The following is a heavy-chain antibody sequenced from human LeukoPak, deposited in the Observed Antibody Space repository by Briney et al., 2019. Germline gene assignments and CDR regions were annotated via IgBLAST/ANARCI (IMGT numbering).Heavy chain of an antibody. J-gene: IGHJ4*02. CDR3: ARGQWELTLGY. Sequence: PSETLSLTCAVYGGSFSGYYWSWIRQPPGKGLEWIGEINHSGSTNYNPSLKSRVTISVDTSKNQFSLKLSSVTAADTAVYYRARGQWELTLGYWGQGTLVTVSS. CDR1: GGSFSGYY. V-gene: IGHV4-34*01. D-gene: IGHD1-26*01. CDR2: INHSGST.